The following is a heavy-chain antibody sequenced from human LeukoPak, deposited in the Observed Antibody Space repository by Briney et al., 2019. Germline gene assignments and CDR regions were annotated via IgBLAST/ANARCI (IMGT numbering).Heavy chain of an antibody. Sequence: PSETLSLTCTVSGGSISSSSYYWGWIRQPPGKGLEWIGSIYYSGSTYYNPSLKSRVTISVDTSKNQFSLKLSSVTAVDTAVYYCADEYCSSTSCYPFFDYWGQGTLVTISS. CDR1: GGSISSSSYY. V-gene: IGHV4-39*01. D-gene: IGHD2-2*01. J-gene: IGHJ4*02. CDR3: ADEYCSSTSCYPFFDY. CDR2: IYYSGST.